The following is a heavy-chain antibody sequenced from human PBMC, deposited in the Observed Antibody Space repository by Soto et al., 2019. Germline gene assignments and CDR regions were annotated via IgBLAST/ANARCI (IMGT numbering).Heavy chain of an antibody. J-gene: IGHJ6*02. D-gene: IGHD5-12*01. V-gene: IGHV1-69*13. CDR3: ARGRGYSGDDHYYYFDMDV. CDR2: SIPIFGTA. Sequence: SVKVSCKASGGTFNDYPITWVRQAPGQGLEWMGGSIPIFGTANYAQKFQGRVTISVDESTSTAYMELSSLRSEDTAVYYCARGRGYSGDDHYYYFDMDVWGQGTTVTVSS. CDR1: GGTFNDYP.